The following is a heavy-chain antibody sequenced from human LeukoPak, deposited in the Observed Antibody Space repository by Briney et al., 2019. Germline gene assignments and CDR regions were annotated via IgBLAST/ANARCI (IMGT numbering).Heavy chain of an antibody. V-gene: IGHV3-64D*09. CDR1: GFPFSSYA. CDR2: ISDSGGST. J-gene: IGHJ6*02. D-gene: IGHD2-15*01. CDR3: VRGYSFGPYGMDV. Sequence: GGSLRLSCSASGFPFSSYAMHWVRQAPGKGLEYVSGISDSGGSTYYADSVKGRFTISRDNSKNTLYLQMSSLRAEDTAVYFCVRGYSFGPYGMDVWGQGTTVTVSS.